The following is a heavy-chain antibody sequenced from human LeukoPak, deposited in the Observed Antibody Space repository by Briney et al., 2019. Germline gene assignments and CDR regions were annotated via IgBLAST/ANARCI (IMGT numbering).Heavy chain of an antibody. CDR1: GSTFTDYY. V-gene: IGHV1-2*02. CDR2: INPNTGGT. J-gene: IGHJ4*02. Sequence: GASVKVSCKASGSTFTDYYINWVRQAPGQGLEWMGWINPNTGGTNYAQKFQGRVTMTRDTSISTAYMDLSRLSSDDTAVYYCAMYDYSNYWGQGTLVTVSS. CDR3: AMYDYSNY. D-gene: IGHD4-11*01.